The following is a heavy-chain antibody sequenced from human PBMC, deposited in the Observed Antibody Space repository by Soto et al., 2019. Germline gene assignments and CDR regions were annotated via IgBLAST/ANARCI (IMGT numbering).Heavy chain of an antibody. Sequence: ASVKVSCKASGYTFTSYGISLVRQAPGQWLEWMGWISAYNGNTNYAQKFQGRVTITADESTSTAYMELSSLRSEDTAVYYCARVPDTAMVTSYYYYGMDVWGQGTTVTVSS. J-gene: IGHJ6*02. CDR3: ARVPDTAMVTSYYYYGMDV. CDR2: ISAYNGNT. V-gene: IGHV1-18*04. CDR1: GYTFTSYG. D-gene: IGHD5-18*01.